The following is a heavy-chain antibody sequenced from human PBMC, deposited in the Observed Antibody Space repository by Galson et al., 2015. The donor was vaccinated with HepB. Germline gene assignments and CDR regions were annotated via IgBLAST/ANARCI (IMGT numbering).Heavy chain of an antibody. Sequence: SLRLSCAVSGFTFNSYAMHWVRQAPGKGLEWVAIISFDETNEKYADSVKGRFTISRDNSKNTLYLQMKSLRVDDTAVYYCAKGCNGGCYYIDYWGQGTLVTVSS. CDR3: AKGCNGGCYYIDY. CDR1: GFTFNSYA. D-gene: IGHD2-15*01. J-gene: IGHJ4*02. V-gene: IGHV3-33*05. CDR2: ISFDETNE.